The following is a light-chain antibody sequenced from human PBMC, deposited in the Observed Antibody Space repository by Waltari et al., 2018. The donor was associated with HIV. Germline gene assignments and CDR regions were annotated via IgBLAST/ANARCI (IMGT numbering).Light chain of an antibody. CDR1: RGHSSYA. Sequence: QLVLTQSPSASASLGASVKLTCTLSRGHSSYAIAWHQQQPEKVPRLLMKLKSDGSHSRGDGIPDRFSGSRSGSERYLTISSLQSDDEADYYCQTWATGIQVFGGGTKLTVL. CDR2: LKSDGSH. J-gene: IGLJ3*02. V-gene: IGLV4-69*01. CDR3: QTWATGIQV.